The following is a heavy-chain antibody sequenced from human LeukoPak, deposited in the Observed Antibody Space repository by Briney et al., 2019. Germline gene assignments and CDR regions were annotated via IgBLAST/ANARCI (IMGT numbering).Heavy chain of an antibody. V-gene: IGHV3-30-3*01. CDR3: AREMYNWNYRGYYFDY. CDR2: ISFDGSNK. D-gene: IGHD1-7*01. CDR1: VFTFSSYA. Sequence: PGGSLRLSCAASVFTFSSYALHWVRQAPGKGLEWVAVISFDGSNKYYADSVKGRFTISRDNSKNTLYLQMNSLRAEDTAVYYCAREMYNWNYRGYYFDYWGQGTLVTVSS. J-gene: IGHJ4*02.